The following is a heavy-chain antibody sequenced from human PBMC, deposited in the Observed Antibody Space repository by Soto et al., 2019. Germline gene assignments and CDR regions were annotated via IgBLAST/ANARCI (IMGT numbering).Heavy chain of an antibody. D-gene: IGHD3-10*01. CDR1: GDSVSSNRAS. Sequence: SQAIPRTDASCGDSVSSNRASWNWIRQSPSRGLECLGRTYYKSKWNNDYALSVKSRITINPDTSKNQFSLHLYSVTPEDTAVYYCTGITWFRGMDVWGQGTPVPSP. V-gene: IGHV6-1*01. CDR2: TYYKSKWNN. J-gene: IGHJ6*02. CDR3: TGITWFRGMDV.